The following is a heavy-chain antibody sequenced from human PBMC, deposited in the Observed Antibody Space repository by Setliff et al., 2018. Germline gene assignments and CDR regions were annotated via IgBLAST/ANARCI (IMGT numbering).Heavy chain of an antibody. CDR2: IIPMFGTP. Sequence: SVKVSCKASGDSFSNYAISWVRQAPGQGLEWMGGIIPMFGTPAYAQKFQDRVTITTDESTGTAYMELNSLTSEDTAVYYCARSPAVLGIVYLDPWGQGTLVTVSS. CDR3: ARSPAVLGIVYLDP. D-gene: IGHD2-15*01. CDR1: GDSFSNYA. V-gene: IGHV1-69*05. J-gene: IGHJ5*02.